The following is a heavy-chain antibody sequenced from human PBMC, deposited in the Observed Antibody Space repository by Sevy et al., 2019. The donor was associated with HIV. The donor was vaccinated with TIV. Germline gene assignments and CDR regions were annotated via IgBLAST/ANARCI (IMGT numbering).Heavy chain of an antibody. J-gene: IGHJ5*02. D-gene: IGHD2-2*01. CDR3: ARAPPVVVVPGAPSWFDP. Sequence: SETLSLTCAVYGGSFSGYYWNWIRQSPGKGLEWIGEINHSGSTHYNPSLKSRVTISVDTSKNQFSPRLNSVTAADTAVYYCARAPPVVVVPGAPSWFDPWGQGTLVTVSS. CDR1: GGSFSGYY. V-gene: IGHV4-34*01. CDR2: INHSGST.